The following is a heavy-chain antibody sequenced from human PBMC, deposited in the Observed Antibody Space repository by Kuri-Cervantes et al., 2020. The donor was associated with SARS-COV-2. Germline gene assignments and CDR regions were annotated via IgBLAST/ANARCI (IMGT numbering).Heavy chain of an antibody. V-gene: IGHV3-21*01. CDR1: GFTFSSYS. CDR2: ISSSSSYI. D-gene: IGHD3-10*01. CDR3: ASGQYYGSGSYWVPGYFDY. J-gene: IGHJ4*02. Sequence: GGSLRLSCAASGFTFSSYSMNWVRQAPGKGLEWVSSISSSSSYIYYADSVKGRFTISRDNAKNSLYLQMNSLRAEDTAVYYCASGQYYGSGSYWVPGYFDYWGQGTLVTVSS.